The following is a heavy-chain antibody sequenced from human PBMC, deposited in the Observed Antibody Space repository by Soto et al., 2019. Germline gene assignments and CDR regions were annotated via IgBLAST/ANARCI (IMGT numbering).Heavy chain of an antibody. D-gene: IGHD3-22*01. CDR2: IYYSGSA. V-gene: IGHV4-30-4*01. CDR3: ARATYYSDTGGSPPLDY. J-gene: IGHJ4*02. CDR1: GGSIRSSDYY. Sequence: SETLSLTCTASGGSIRSSDYYWTWIRQPPGKGLEWIGYIYYSGSANYNPSLKSRVTISVDTSRNQFSLKLNSVTAADTAVYFCARATYYSDTGGSPPLDYWGQGTLVTVSS.